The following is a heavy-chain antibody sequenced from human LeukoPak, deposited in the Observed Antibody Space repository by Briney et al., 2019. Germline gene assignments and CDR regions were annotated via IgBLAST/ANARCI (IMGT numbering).Heavy chain of an antibody. V-gene: IGHV3-53*01. Sequence: GGSLTLSCTVSGFTVSSNSMSWVRQPPGKGLEWVSFIFSSTHYSDAVKGRFTISRENSKNTLYLQMNRLRAEDTAVYYCAKSGVVDTAPYFFDCCGQGTLVTVSS. CDR3: AKSGVVDTAPYFFDC. CDR1: GFTVSSNS. J-gene: IGHJ4*02. D-gene: IGHD5-18*01. CDR2: IFSST.